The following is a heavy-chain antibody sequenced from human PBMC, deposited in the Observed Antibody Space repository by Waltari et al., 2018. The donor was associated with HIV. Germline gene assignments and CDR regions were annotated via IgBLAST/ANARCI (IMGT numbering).Heavy chain of an antibody. J-gene: IGHJ2*01. Sequence: QVQLQESGPGLVKPSETLSLTCTVSGGSISSYYWSWIRQPPGKGLEWIGYIYYSGSTNYNPSLKSRVTISVDTSKNQFSLKLSSVTAADTAVYYCARHAGGYISWYVDLWGRGTLVTVSS. CDR3: ARHAGGYISWYVDL. V-gene: IGHV4-59*08. D-gene: IGHD6-13*01. CDR1: GGSISSYY. CDR2: IYYSGST.